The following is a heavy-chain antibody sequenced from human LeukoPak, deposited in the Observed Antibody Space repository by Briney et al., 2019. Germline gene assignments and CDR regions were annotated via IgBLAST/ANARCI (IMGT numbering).Heavy chain of an antibody. CDR2: IDYTGST. CDR3: ARGKRWYDILTGYYTY. Sequence: PSETLSLTCAVSGGSIGSAGYYWGCIRQPPGKGLEWIGTIDYTGSTYYNPSLKSRVTISVDTSKNQFSLKLSSVTAADTAVYYCARGKRWYDILTGYYTYWGQGTLVTVSS. V-gene: IGHV4-39*07. D-gene: IGHD3-9*01. J-gene: IGHJ4*02. CDR1: GGSIGSAGYY.